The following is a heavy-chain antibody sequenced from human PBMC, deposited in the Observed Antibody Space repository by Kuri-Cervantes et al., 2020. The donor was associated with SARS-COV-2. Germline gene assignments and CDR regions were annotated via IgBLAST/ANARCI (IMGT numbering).Heavy chain of an antibody. V-gene: IGHV4-39*01. CDR2: IYYSGST. CDR3: ARHAWEPYYFDY. D-gene: IGHD1-26*01. J-gene: IGHJ4*02. CDR1: GGSISSSSYY. Sequence: ESLKISCTVSGGSISSSSYYWGWIRQPPGKGLEWIGSIYYSGSTYYNTSLKSRVTISVDTSKNQFSLKLSSVTAADTAVYYCARHAWEPYYFDYWGRGTLVTVSS.